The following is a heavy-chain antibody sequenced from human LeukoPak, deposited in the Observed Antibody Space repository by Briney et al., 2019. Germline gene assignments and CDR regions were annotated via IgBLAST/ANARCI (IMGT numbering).Heavy chain of an antibody. CDR2: ISYDGSNK. V-gene: IGHV3-30*18. Sequence: GGSLRLSCAASGFTFSSYGMHWVRQAPGKGLEWVAVISYDGSNKYYADSVKGRFTISRDNSKNTLYLQMNSLRAEDTAVYYCAKDHSASIAAAGSPPFDYWGQGTLVTVSS. CDR1: GFTFSSYG. J-gene: IGHJ4*02. CDR3: AKDHSASIAAAGSPPFDY. D-gene: IGHD6-13*01.